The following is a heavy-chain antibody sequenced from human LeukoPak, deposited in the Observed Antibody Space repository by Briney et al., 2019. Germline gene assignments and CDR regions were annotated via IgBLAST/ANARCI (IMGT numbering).Heavy chain of an antibody. CDR2: INHSVST. Sequence: SETLSLTCAVYRGSSRGYYWSWIPEPPGKGLEWIGEINHSVSTNYNPSLQSRVTISVDTSKNQFSLKLSSVTAADTAVYYCARKPLAAAGKIVYWGQGTLVTVSS. J-gene: IGHJ4*02. V-gene: IGHV4-34*01. D-gene: IGHD6-13*01. CDR1: RGSSRGYY. CDR3: ARKPLAAAGKIVY.